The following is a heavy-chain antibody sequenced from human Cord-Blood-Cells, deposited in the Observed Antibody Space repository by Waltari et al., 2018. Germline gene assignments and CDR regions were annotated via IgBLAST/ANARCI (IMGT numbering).Heavy chain of an antibody. V-gene: IGHV4-39*01. J-gene: IGHJ4*02. Sequence: QLQLQESGPGLVKPSETLSLTCTVSGGSISSSSYYWGWIRQPPGKGLEWIGGIYYIGSTYYNPSLKSRVTISVDTSKNQFSLKLSSVTAADTAVYYCARRSIAAAGTDYWGQGTLVTVSS. CDR1: GGSISSSSYY. CDR3: ARRSIAAAGTDY. D-gene: IGHD6-13*01. CDR2: IYYIGST.